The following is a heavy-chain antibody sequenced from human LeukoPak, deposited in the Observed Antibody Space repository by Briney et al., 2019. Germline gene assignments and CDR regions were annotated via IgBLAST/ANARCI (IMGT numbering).Heavy chain of an antibody. CDR3: ARRNFFDY. CDR1: GFTFNKYG. CDR2: VGVSGGNT. J-gene: IGHJ4*02. V-gene: IGHV3-23*01. Sequence: QAGRSLRLSCAASGFTFNKYGMHWVRQAPGKGLEWVSAVGVSGGNTYYADSVKGRFTISRDNSNNTLYLQMNSLRAEDTALYYCARRNFFDYWGQGTLVTVSS.